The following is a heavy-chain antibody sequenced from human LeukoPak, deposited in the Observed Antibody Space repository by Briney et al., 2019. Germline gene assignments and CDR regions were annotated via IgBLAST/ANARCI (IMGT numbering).Heavy chain of an antibody. CDR3: ARGSGRQNRWLNFDAFDI. Sequence: PSQTLSLTCTVSGGSISSGGYYWSWIRQHPGKGLEWIGYIYYSGSTYYNPSLKSRVTISVDTSKNQFSLKLSSVTAADTAVYYCARGSGRQNRWLNFDAFDIWGQGTMVTVSS. CDR2: IYYSGST. D-gene: IGHD6-19*01. CDR1: GGSISSGGYY. J-gene: IGHJ3*02. V-gene: IGHV4-31*03.